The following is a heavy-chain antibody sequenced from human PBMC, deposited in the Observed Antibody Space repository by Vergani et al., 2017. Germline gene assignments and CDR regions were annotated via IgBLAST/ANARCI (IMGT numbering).Heavy chain of an antibody. CDR1: GDSISRSHYY. CDR2: ISSSGSP. Sequence: QLQLQESGPGLVKPSETLSLSCRVSGDSISRSHYYWGFIRQPPGKGLEWIGPISSSGSPYYNPTLKSRLSFSVDTSKNPFSLRLKSVTATDTGMYYCARPVGPSAIADGYHVWGQGTMVTVS. V-gene: IGHV4-39*02. D-gene: IGHD3-10*01. CDR3: ARPVGPSAIADGYHV. J-gene: IGHJ3*01.